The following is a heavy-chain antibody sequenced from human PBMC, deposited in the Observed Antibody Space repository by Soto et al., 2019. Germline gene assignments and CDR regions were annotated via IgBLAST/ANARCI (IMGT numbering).Heavy chain of an antibody. J-gene: IGHJ4*01. Sequence: QVQLQESGPGLMKPSETLSLTCTVSGASITGSSYWSWIRQPAGKGLEWIGPFSLSATTNYNPSLRSRVTMSADLAKNQFTLMLASVTAADPSLYNCARAMSPPVAPACYYFDSWDHGTLVTVSS. V-gene: IGHV4-4*07. CDR1: GASITGSSY. CDR2: FSLSATT. CDR3: ARAMSPPVAPACYYFDS.